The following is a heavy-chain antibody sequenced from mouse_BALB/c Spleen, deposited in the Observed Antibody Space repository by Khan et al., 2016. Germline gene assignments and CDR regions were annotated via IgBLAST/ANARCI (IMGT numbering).Heavy chain of an antibody. CDR3: TRVGNYDFDY. CDR2: IRLKSNNFAT. J-gene: IGHJ2*01. Sequence: EVKLEESGGGLVQPGGSMTLSCITSGFTFSNFWMNWVRHSPEKGLEWVAEIRLKSNNFATHYAESVKGRFTISRDDSISSVYLQMNSLRAEDTGIYYCTRVGNYDFDYWGQGTTLTVSS. D-gene: IGHD2-1*01. V-gene: IGHV6-6*02. CDR1: GFTFSNFW.